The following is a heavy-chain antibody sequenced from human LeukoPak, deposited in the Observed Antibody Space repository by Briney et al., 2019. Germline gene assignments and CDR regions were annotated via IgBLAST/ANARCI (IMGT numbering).Heavy chain of an antibody. J-gene: IGHJ4*02. CDR2: ISLSGLT. CDR1: GGSITQTNY. V-gene: IGHV4-4*02. Sequence: SETLSLTCDVSGGSITQTNYWTWVRQPPGKGLEWIGEISLSGLTNYNPSLKSRVTMSLDKSKNLLSLTLTSVTAADTAVYYCSRESGAFSPFGYWGQGTLVTVSS. D-gene: IGHD1-26*01. CDR3: SRESGAFSPFGY.